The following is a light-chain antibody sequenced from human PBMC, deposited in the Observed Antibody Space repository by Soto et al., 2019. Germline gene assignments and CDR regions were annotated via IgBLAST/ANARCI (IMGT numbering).Light chain of an antibody. Sequence: EIVLAQSPGTLSLSPGERATRSCRASQSVSSSYLAWYQQKPGQAPRLLIYGASSRATGIPDRFSGSGSGTDFTLTISSLQPEDFATYYCQQSYSTPITFGQGTRLEIK. CDR1: QSVSSSY. J-gene: IGKJ5*01. CDR2: GAS. V-gene: IGKV3-20*01. CDR3: QQSYSTPIT.